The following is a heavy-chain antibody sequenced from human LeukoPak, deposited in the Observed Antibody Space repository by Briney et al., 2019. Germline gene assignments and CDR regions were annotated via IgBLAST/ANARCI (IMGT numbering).Heavy chain of an antibody. D-gene: IGHD3-10*01. Sequence: ASVKVSCKASGYTFTGYYMHWVRQAPGQGLEWMGWINPNSGGTNYAQKFQGRVTMTRDASISTAYMELSRLRSDDTAVYYCARVRYYYGSGSPFDPWGQGTLVTVSS. CDR3: ARVRYYYGSGSPFDP. V-gene: IGHV1-2*02. CDR1: GYTFTGYY. CDR2: INPNSGGT. J-gene: IGHJ5*02.